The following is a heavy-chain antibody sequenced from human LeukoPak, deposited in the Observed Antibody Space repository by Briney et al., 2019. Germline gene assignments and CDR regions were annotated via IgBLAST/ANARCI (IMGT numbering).Heavy chain of an antibody. CDR2: INPNSGGT. D-gene: IGHD4-23*01. CDR1: GYTFTGYY. V-gene: IGHV1-2*02. J-gene: IGHJ4*02. Sequence: ASVKVSCKASGYTFTGYYMHWVRQAPGQGLEWMGWINPNSGGTKYAQKFQGRVTMTRDTSISTAYMELSRLRSDDTAVYYCAKDRSYGGNPKPFDYWGQGTLVTVSS. CDR3: AKDRSYGGNPKPFDY.